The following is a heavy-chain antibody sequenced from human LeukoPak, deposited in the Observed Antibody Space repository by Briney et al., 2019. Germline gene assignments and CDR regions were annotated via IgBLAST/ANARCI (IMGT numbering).Heavy chain of an antibody. J-gene: IGHJ4*02. V-gene: IGHV1-24*01. CDR1: GYTLTELS. D-gene: IGHD2-2*01. CDR3: ATLVGPRGHFDY. Sequence: ASVKVSCKVSGYTLTELSMHWVRQAPGKGLEWMGGFDPEDGETIYAQKFQGRVTMTEDTSTDTAYMELSSLRSEYTAVYYCATLVGPRGHFDYWGQGTLVTVSS. CDR2: FDPEDGET.